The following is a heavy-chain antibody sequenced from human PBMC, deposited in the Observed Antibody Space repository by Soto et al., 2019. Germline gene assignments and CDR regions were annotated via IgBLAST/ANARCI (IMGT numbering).Heavy chain of an antibody. CDR2: IFYSGTT. V-gene: IGHV4-31*03. D-gene: IGHD2-21*02. J-gene: IGHJ6*02. CDR1: GGSISSGGYY. Sequence: SETLSLTCTVSGGSISSGGYYWSWIRQHPGKGLEWIGYIFYSGTTYYNPSLKSRVTISVDTSKNQFSLKLSSVTAADTAVYYCARDLWGYCGTDCYPLDVWAQVNTVTVSS. CDR3: ARDLWGYCGTDCYPLDV.